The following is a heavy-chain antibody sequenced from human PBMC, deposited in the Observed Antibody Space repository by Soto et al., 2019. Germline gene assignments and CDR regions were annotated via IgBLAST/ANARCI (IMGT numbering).Heavy chain of an antibody. CDR2: IYHNGST. CDR1: GYSISSDYY. J-gene: IGHJ5*02. CDR3: ARSNYYGSGNYYFNWFDP. Sequence: SETLSLTCAVSGYSISSDYYWGWIRQPPGKGLEWIGNIYHNGSTYYNPSLKSRVTISVDTSKNQFSLKLSSVTAADTAVYYCARSNYYGSGNYYFNWFDPWGQGTLVTVSS. D-gene: IGHD3-10*01. V-gene: IGHV4-38-2*01.